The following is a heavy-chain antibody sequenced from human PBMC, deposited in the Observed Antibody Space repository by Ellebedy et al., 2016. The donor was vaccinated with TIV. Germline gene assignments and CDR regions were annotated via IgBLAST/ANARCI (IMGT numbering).Heavy chain of an antibody. J-gene: IGHJ4*02. CDR3: TRPQMATGG. Sequence: GESLKISCAASGFTFSGSAMHWVRQASGKGLEWVGRIRSKANSYATAYAASVKGRFTISRDDSKNTAYLQMNSLKTEDTAVYYCTRPQMATGGWGQGILVTVSS. D-gene: IGHD5-24*01. V-gene: IGHV3-73*01. CDR1: GFTFSGSA. CDR2: IRSKANSYAT.